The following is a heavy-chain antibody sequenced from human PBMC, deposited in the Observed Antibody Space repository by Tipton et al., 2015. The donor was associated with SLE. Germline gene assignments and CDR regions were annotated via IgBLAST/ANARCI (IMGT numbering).Heavy chain of an antibody. D-gene: IGHD2-21*01. Sequence: TLSLTCTVSGGSISSYYWSWIRQPPGKGLEWIGYIYYSGSTNYNPSLKSRVTISVDTSKNQFSLKLSSVTAADTAVYYCARRFRAGPNQGHIDYWGQGTLVTVSS. J-gene: IGHJ4*02. V-gene: IGHV4-59*08. CDR2: IYYSGST. CDR1: GGSISSYY. CDR3: ARRFRAGPNQGHIDY.